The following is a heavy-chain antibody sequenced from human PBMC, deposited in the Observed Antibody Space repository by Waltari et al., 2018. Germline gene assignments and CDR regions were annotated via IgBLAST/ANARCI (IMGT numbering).Heavy chain of an antibody. V-gene: IGHV4-61*09. D-gene: IGHD3-22*01. Sequence: QVQLQESGPGLVKPSQTLSLTCTVSGGSISSGSYYWSWIRHPAGKGLEWIGYIYTSGSTNYNPSLKSRVTISVDTSKNQFSLKLSSVTAADTAVYYCARDPRGGYDYWGQGTLVTVSS. CDR2: IYTSGST. J-gene: IGHJ4*02. CDR1: GGSISSGSYY. CDR3: ARDPRGGYDY.